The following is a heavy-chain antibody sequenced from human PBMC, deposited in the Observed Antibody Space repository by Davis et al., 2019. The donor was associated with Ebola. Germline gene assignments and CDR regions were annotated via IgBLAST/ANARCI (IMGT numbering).Heavy chain of an antibody. V-gene: IGHV1-18*01. CDR2: ISAYNGNT. D-gene: IGHD5-12*01. Sequence: ASVKVSCKASGGTFSSYAISWVRQAPGQGLEWMGWISAYNGNTNYAQKLQGRVTMTTDTSTSTAYMELRSLRSDDTAVYYCARDRGAVATMYFDIWGQGTMVTVSS. J-gene: IGHJ3*02. CDR3: ARDRGAVATMYFDI. CDR1: GGTFSSYA.